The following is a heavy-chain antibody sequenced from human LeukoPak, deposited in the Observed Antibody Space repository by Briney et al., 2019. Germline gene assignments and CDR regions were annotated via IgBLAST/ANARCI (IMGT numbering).Heavy chain of an antibody. CDR3: ATAGPIAVAGVIDY. V-gene: IGHV1-18*01. J-gene: IGHJ4*02. CDR2: ISAYNGNT. Sequence: GASVKVSCKASGYTFTSYGISWVRQAPGQGLEWMGWISAYNGNTNYAQKLQGRVTMTTDTSTSTAYMELRSLRSDDTAVYYCATAGPIAVAGVIDYWGQGTLVTVSS. CDR1: GYTFTSYG. D-gene: IGHD6-19*01.